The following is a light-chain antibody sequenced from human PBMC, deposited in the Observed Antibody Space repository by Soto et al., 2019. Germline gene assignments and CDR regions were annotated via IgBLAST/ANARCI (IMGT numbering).Light chain of an antibody. Sequence: QSVLTQPPSVSAAPGQRVTISCSGSNSNIGNNYVSWYQQLPGTAPKLLIYDNDKRPSEIPDRFSGSKSGTSATLGITGLQTGDEADYYCGTWDSSLSAGVFGGGTKVTVL. CDR3: GTWDSSLSAGV. CDR2: DND. V-gene: IGLV1-51*01. J-gene: IGLJ2*01. CDR1: NSNIGNNY.